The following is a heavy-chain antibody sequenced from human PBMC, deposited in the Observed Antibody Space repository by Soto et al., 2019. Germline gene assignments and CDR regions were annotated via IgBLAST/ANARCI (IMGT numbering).Heavy chain of an antibody. D-gene: IGHD1-26*01. J-gene: IGHJ3*02. V-gene: IGHV3-23*01. Sequence: VSLSLSCAASGFTFSSYAMSWVRQAPGKGLEWVSAISGSGGSTYYADSVKGRFTISRDNSKNTLYLQMNSLRAEDTAVYYCAPSGSLGTDIWGQGTMVTVSS. CDR3: APSGSLGTDI. CDR1: GFTFSSYA. CDR2: ISGSGGST.